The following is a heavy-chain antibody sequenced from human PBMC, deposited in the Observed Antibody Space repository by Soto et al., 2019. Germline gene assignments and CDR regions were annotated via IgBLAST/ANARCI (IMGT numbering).Heavy chain of an antibody. CDR1: GFYINTYW. CDR2: INPEGNAK. Sequence: PGGSLSLSCSGFGFYINTYWMNWIRPTPGKGLEWVANINPEGNAKTYVDPVKGRFFVSRDNTRNSLDLQMTSLRVEDSAIYFCAAWDISNIWGQGILVTVSS. V-gene: IGHV3-7*01. CDR3: AAWDISNI. J-gene: IGHJ4*02. D-gene: IGHD2-15*01.